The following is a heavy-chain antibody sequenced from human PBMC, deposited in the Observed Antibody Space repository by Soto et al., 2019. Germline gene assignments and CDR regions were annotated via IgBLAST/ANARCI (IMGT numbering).Heavy chain of an antibody. CDR3: ASSVSDAYYYYGMDV. CDR2: INPNSGGT. V-gene: IGHV1-2*02. J-gene: IGHJ6*02. Sequence: ASVKVSCKASGYTFTGYYMHWVRQAPGQGLEWMEWINPNSGGTNYAQKFQGRVTMTRDTSISTAYMELSRLRSDDTAVYYCASSVSDAYYYYGMDVWGQGTTVTVSS. CDR1: GYTFTGYY.